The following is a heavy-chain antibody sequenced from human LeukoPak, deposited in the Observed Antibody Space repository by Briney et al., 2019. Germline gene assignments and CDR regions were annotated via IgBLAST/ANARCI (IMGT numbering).Heavy chain of an antibody. CDR3: AREAELPYFDY. V-gene: IGHV3-64*01. CDR2: ISSNGGST. Sequence: GGSLRLPCAASGFTFSSYAMHWVRQAPGKGLEYVSAISSNGGSTYYANSVKGRFTISRDNSKNTLYLQMNSLRAEDTAVYFCAREAELPYFDYWGQGTLVTVSS. D-gene: IGHD1-26*01. J-gene: IGHJ4*02. CDR1: GFTFSSYA.